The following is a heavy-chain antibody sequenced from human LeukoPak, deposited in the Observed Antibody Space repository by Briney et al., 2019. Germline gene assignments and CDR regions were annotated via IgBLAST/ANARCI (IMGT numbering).Heavy chain of an antibody. V-gene: IGHV4-59*01. D-gene: IGHD3-16*01. J-gene: IGHJ4*02. CDR3: ARVAFGGVFDY. Sequence: SETLSLTCTVSGGCISSYYWSWIRQPPGKGLEWIGYIYYSGSTNYNPSLKSRVTISVDTSKNQFSLKLSSVTAADTAVYYCARVAFGGVFDYWGQGTLVTVSS. CDR2: IYYSGST. CDR1: GGCISSYY.